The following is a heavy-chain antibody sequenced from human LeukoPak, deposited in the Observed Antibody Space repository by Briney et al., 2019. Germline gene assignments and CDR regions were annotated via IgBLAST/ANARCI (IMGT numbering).Heavy chain of an antibody. D-gene: IGHD3-10*01. CDR3: PKDRCGSGIYRNLSWF. Sequence: GGSLRLSCAASGFTFSNYAMNWVRQAPGKGLEWVSAISGNGGTTYYADSVKGRFTISRDNSKNTLYLQMNSLRADDTAVYYCPKDRCGSGIYRNLSWF. J-gene: IGHJ5*01. V-gene: IGHV3-23*01. CDR1: GFTFSNYA. CDR2: ISGNGGTT.